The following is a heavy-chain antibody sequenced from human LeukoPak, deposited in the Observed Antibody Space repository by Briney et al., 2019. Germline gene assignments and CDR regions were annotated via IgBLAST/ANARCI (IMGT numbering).Heavy chain of an antibody. D-gene: IGHD3-22*01. V-gene: IGHV1-69*04. CDR1: GGTFSSYA. CDR2: IIPILGIA. CDR3: AREEAYYYDSRGYQAGAFDI. Sequence: SVKVSCKASGGTFSSYAISWVRQAPGQGLEWMGRIIPILGIANYAQKFQGRVTITADKSTSTAYMELSSLRSEDTAVYYCAREEAYYYDSRGYQAGAFDIWGQGTMVTVSS. J-gene: IGHJ3*02.